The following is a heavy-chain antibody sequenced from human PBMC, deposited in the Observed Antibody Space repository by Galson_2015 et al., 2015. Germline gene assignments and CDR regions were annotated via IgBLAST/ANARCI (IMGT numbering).Heavy chain of an antibody. J-gene: IGHJ4*02. CDR2: IWYDGSNK. D-gene: IGHD6-13*01. V-gene: IGHV3-33*01. Sequence: SLRLSCAASGFTFSSYGMHWVRQAPGKGLEWVAVIWYDGSNKYYADSVKGRFTISRDNSKNTLYLQMNSLRAEDTAVYYCARDRFRGNRSSCPPPSWGQGTLVTVSS. CDR3: ARDRFRGNRSSCPPPS. CDR1: GFTFSSYG.